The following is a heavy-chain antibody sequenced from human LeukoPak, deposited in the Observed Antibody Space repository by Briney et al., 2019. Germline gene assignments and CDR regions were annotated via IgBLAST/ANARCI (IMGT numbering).Heavy chain of an antibody. CDR2: IRFDGNLQ. CDR1: RFTFRTFG. J-gene: IGHJ5*02. D-gene: IGHD2-2*01. CDR3: LKYQYPPTNWFDP. Sequence: PGGSLRLSCAASRFTFRTFGMHWVRQAPGKGLEWVAFIRFDGNLQYYADSVQGRFNLSRDNSKNTLSLQMNSLRPDDTAVYYCLKYQYPPTNWFDPWGQGTLVTVSS. V-gene: IGHV3-30*02.